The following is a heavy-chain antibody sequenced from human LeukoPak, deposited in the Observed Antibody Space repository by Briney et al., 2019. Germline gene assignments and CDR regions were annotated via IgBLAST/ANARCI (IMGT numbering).Heavy chain of an antibody. J-gene: IGHJ4*02. CDR1: GYTFTSYD. V-gene: IGHV1-18*01. D-gene: IGHD6-19*01. CDR3: ARDRGSGWFVY. CDR2: ISAFNGNT. Sequence: ASVKVSCKASGYTFTSYDINWVRQAPGQGLEWMGWISAFNGNTNYAQKLQGRVTMTTDTSTSTAYMELRSLRSDDTAVYYCARDRGSGWFVYWGQGTLVTVSS.